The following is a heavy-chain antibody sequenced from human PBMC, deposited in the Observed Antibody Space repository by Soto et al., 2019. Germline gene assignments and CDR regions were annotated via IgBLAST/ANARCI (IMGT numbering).Heavy chain of an antibody. Sequence: QLQLQESGSGLVKPSQTLSLTCAVSGDSISSGGYSWNWIRQPPEKGLEWIGYIYHRGGTDYNPSPKSRVTIIVDSSNNQFALKLSSVNAADTTVYYCARDSRSGYYLDYWGQGTLVTVSS. V-gene: IGHV4-30-2*01. D-gene: IGHD3-22*01. CDR1: GDSISSGGYS. CDR3: ARDSRSGYYLDY. CDR2: IYHRGGT. J-gene: IGHJ4*02.